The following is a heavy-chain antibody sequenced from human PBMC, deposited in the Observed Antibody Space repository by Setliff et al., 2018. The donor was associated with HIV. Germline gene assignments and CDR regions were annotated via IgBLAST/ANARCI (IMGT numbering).Heavy chain of an antibody. D-gene: IGHD3-10*01. J-gene: IGHJ6*02. CDR1: GGSISSYY. V-gene: IGHV4-4*08. CDR3: ARVSMVRGVIHYYNYGMDV. CDR2: IYTSGGT. Sequence: PSETLSLTCTVSGGSISSYYWSWIRQPPGKGLEWIGYIYTSGGTNYNPSLKSRVTISIDTSKNQFSGKLTAVTAADTAVYYCARVSMVRGVIHYYNYGMDVWGQGTTVTVSS.